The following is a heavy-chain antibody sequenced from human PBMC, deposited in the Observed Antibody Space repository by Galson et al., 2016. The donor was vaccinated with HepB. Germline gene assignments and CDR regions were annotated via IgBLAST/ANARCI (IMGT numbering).Heavy chain of an antibody. J-gene: IGHJ5*02. Sequence: SETLSLTCAVSGGSISNSNWWSWVRQPPGKGLEWIGEIFHSGSTNYNPSLKSRVTISVDKSKNQFSLKLSSVTAADTAVYYCARLAAVGAYTWFDPWGQGTLVTVSS. CDR1: GGSISNSNW. CDR3: ARLAAVGAYTWFDP. D-gene: IGHD6-13*01. V-gene: IGHV4-4*02. CDR2: IFHSGST.